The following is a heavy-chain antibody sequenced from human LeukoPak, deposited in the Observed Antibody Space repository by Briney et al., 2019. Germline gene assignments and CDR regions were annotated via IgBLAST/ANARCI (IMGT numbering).Heavy chain of an antibody. V-gene: IGHV1-24*01. D-gene: IGHD3-22*01. CDR1: GYTLTELS. CDR2: FDPEDGET. CDR3: AILGEDSSGYYPDY. J-gene: IGHJ4*02. Sequence: EASVKVSCKVSGYTLTELSMHWVRQAPGKGLEWMGGFDPEDGETIYAQKFQGRVTMTEDTSTDTAYMELSSLRSEDAAVYYCAILGEDSSGYYPDYWGQGTLVTVSS.